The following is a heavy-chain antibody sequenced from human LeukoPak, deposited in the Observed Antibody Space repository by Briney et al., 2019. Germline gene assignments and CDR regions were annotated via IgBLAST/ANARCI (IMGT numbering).Heavy chain of an antibody. J-gene: IGHJ6*03. CDR1: GFTFSSYG. D-gene: IGHD3-22*01. Sequence: GGSLRLSCAASGFTFSSYGMHWVRQAPGKGLEWVAVISYDGSNKYYADSVKGRFTISRDNSKNTLYLQMNSLRAEDTAVYYCAKMRYSSGYQYYYYYMDVWGKGTTVTVSS. CDR2: ISYDGSNK. V-gene: IGHV3-30*18. CDR3: AKMRYSSGYQYYYYYMDV.